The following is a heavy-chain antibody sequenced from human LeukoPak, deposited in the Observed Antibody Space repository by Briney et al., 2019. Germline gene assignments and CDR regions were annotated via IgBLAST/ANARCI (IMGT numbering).Heavy chain of an antibody. CDR3: ARDLADQPTIYYYYMDV. V-gene: IGHV1-8*03. J-gene: IGHJ6*03. D-gene: IGHD2-2*01. Sequence: ASVKVSCKASGYTFTSYDINWVRQATGQGLEWMGWMNPNSGNTGYAQKFQGRVTITRNTSISTAYMELSRLRSDDTAVYYCARDLADQPTIYYYYMDVWGKGTTVTVSS. CDR2: MNPNSGNT. CDR1: GYTFTSYD.